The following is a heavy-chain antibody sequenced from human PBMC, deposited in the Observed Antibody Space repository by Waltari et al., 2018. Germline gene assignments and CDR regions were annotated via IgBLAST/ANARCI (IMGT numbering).Heavy chain of an antibody. CDR2: ISYDGSTK. Sequence: QVQLVESGGGVVQPGRSLRLSCAASGFIFSSYGMHWVRQAPGKGLEWVSVISYDGSTKYYADSVKGRFTISRDDSENTVYLQMDSLRSEDTAVYYCAKLGRGDYATSDSWGQGTLVTVSS. D-gene: IGHD4-17*01. J-gene: IGHJ4*02. CDR3: AKLGRGDYATSDS. V-gene: IGHV3-30*18. CDR1: GFIFSSYG.